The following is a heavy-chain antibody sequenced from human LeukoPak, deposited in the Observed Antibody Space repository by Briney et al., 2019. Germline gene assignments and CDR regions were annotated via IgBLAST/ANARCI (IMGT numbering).Heavy chain of an antibody. CDR3: AREVAGADDYYGSGSCSYYYYYMDV. V-gene: IGHV4-39*07. CDR1: GGSISSSSFY. CDR2: IYYSGST. J-gene: IGHJ6*03. Sequence: SETLSLTCTVSGGSISSSSFYWGWIRQPPGKGLEWIGTIYYSGSTFYNPSLKSRVTVSVDTSKNQLSLKLSSLTAADTAVYYCAREVAGADDYYGSGSCSYYYYYMDVWGKGTTVTISS. D-gene: IGHD3-10*01.